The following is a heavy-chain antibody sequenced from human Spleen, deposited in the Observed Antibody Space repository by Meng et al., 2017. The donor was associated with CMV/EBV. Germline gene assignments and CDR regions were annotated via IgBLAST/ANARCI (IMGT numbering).Heavy chain of an antibody. V-gene: IGHV4-34*01. Sequence: AVYGGSFSGYYWSWIRQPTGKGLEWIGEINHSGSTNYNPSLKSRVTISVDTSKNQFSLKLSSVTAADTAVYYCARSPLSITIFPWFDPWGQGTLVTV. CDR3: ARSPLSITIFPWFDP. CDR2: INHSGST. CDR1: GGSFSGYY. J-gene: IGHJ5*02. D-gene: IGHD3-3*01.